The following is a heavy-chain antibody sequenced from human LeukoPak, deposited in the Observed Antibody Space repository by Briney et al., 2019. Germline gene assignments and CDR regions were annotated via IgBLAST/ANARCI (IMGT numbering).Heavy chain of an antibody. CDR3: ARGHISYYYDSSGYADY. D-gene: IGHD3-22*01. CDR2: IKQDGSEK. CDR1: GFTFSSYW. J-gene: IGHJ4*02. Sequence: GGSLRLSCAASGFTFSSYWMSWVRQAPGKGLEWVANIKQDGSEKYYVDSVKGRFTISRDNAKNSLYLQMNSLRAEDTAVYYCARGHISYYYDSSGYADYWGQGTLVTVSS. V-gene: IGHV3-7*01.